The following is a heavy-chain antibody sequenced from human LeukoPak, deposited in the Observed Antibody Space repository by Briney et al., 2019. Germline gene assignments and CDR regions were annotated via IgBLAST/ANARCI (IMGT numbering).Heavy chain of an antibody. V-gene: IGHV3-23*01. J-gene: IGHJ4*02. CDR2: ISGSGGST. CDR3: AKDDYYDSSGSFDY. CDR1: GFTFSSYA. Sequence: GRSLRLSCAASGFTFSSYAMSWVRQAPGKGLEWVSAISGSGGSTYYADSVKGRFTISRDNSKNTLYLQMNSLRAEDTAVYYCAKDDYYDSSGSFDYWGQGTLVTVSS. D-gene: IGHD3-22*01.